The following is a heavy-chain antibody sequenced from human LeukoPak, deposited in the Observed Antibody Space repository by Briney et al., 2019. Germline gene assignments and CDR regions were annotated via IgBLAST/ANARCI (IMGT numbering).Heavy chain of an antibody. V-gene: IGHV1-46*01. Sequence: ASVKVSCKVSGYSFTSNYIHWVRQAPGQGLEWMGMIYPRDGSTSYAQRFQDRVTVTRDTYTSTVNMKLSGRRSEDTAVYYCARDQEGFDYWGQGTLVTVSS. CDR1: GYSFTSNY. CDR2: IYPRDGST. J-gene: IGHJ4*02. CDR3: ARDQEGFDY.